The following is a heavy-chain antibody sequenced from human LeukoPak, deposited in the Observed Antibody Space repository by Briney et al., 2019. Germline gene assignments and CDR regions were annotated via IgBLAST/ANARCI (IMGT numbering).Heavy chain of an antibody. CDR1: GGSISSGAYS. Sequence: SETLSLTCFVSGGSISSGAYSWSWIRQLPGKGLELIGYIYYSGSTYYNPSLKSRVTISVDTSKNQFSLKLSSVTAADTAVYYCARHLGYGDYTGSFDYWGQGTLVTVSS. V-gene: IGHV4-30-4*08. CDR2: IYYSGST. J-gene: IGHJ4*02. CDR3: ARHLGYGDYTGSFDY. D-gene: IGHD4-17*01.